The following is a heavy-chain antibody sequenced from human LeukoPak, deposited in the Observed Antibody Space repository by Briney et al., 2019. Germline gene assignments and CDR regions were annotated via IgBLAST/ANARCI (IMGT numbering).Heavy chain of an antibody. CDR1: GFTFTNCA. V-gene: IGHV3-23*01. Sequence: GGSLRLSCAASGFTFTNCAMTWVRQAPGKGLEWVSSISGSGSSTYYADSARGRFTISRDNSKNTVYLQMNSLSVEDTAVYYCAKDQSRVGASDPFDSWGQGTLVTVSS. CDR2: ISGSGSST. D-gene: IGHD1-26*01. CDR3: AKDQSRVGASDPFDS. J-gene: IGHJ5*01.